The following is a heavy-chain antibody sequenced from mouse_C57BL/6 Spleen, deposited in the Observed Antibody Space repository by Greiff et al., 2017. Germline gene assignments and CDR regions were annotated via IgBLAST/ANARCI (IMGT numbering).Heavy chain of an antibody. Sequence: VQLQQSGPELVKPGASVKISCKASGYSFTSYYIHWVKQRPGQGLEWIGWIYPGSGNTKYNEKFKGKATLTADTSSSPAYMQLSSLTSEDSAVYYCARQDYGNYGSYWGQGTLVTVSA. J-gene: IGHJ3*01. CDR1: GYSFTSYY. D-gene: IGHD2-1*01. CDR3: ARQDYGNYGSY. CDR2: IYPGSGNT. V-gene: IGHV1-66*01.